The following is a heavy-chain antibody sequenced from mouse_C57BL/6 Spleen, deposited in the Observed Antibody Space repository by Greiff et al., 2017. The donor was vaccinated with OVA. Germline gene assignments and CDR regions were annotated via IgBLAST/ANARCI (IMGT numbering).Heavy chain of an antibody. J-gene: IGHJ4*01. V-gene: IGHV1-52*01. Sequence: VQLQQPGAELVRPGSSVKLSCKASGYTFTSYWMHWVQQRPKQGLEWIGNIDTYDSETHYNQKFTDKATLTVDKSSSTAYMQLSILTSEDAADYYCALYYSNFMDYWGQGTSVTVSS. CDR2: IDTYDSET. CDR3: ALYYSNFMDY. D-gene: IGHD2-5*01. CDR1: GYTFTSYW.